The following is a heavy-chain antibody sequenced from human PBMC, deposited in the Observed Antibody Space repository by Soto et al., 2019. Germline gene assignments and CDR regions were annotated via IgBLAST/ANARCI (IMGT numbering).Heavy chain of an antibody. D-gene: IGHD6-25*01. V-gene: IGHV3-23*01. CDR3: AKDGARLQLYWYDS. CDR1: GFTFSSYA. CDR2: ISGSGRSA. J-gene: IGHJ5*01. Sequence: PGGSLRLSCAACGFTFSSYAMIWVRQAPGKGLEWVSAISGSGRSAYYADSVKGRFTMSRDSSKNALYLQMNSLRAEDTAVYYCAKDGARLQLYWYDSWGQGTLVTVSS.